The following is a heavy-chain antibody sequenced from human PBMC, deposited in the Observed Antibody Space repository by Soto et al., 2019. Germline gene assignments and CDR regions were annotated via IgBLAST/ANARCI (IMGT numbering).Heavy chain of an antibody. CDR2: ISSSSSYI. Sequence: SLRLSCAASGFTFSRYSMNWVRQAPGKGLEWVSSISSSSSYIYYADSVKGRFTISRDNAKNTLYLQMNSLRAEDTAVYYCARGRVAGGNYYFYGMDVWGQGTTVTVSS. J-gene: IGHJ6*02. CDR1: GFTFSRYS. D-gene: IGHD6-19*01. V-gene: IGHV3-21*01. CDR3: ARGRVAGGNYYFYGMDV.